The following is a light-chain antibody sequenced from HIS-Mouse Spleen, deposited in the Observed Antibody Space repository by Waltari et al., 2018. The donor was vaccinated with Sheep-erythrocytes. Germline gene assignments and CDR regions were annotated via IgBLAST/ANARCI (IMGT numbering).Light chain of an antibody. J-gene: IGLJ3*02. V-gene: IGLV2-23*01. CDR3: CSYAGSSTPWV. CDR2: EGS. Sequence: QSALTQPASVSGSPGQSITISCTGTSSDVGRYNLVPWYQQHPGKAPKPMIYEGSKRPSGVSNRFSGSKSDNTASLTISGLQAEDEADYYCCSYAGSSTPWVFGGGTKLTVL. CDR1: SSDVGRYNL.